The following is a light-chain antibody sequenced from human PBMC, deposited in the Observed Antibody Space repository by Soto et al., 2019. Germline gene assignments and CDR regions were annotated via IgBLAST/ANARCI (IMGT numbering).Light chain of an antibody. V-gene: IGKV3-15*01. CDR3: QQYNNWPRT. Sequence: ERMITQSPATLSVSPGERATLCCRASQSVSSNLAWYQQKPGQAPRLLIYGASTRATGIPARFSGSGSGTEFTLTISSLQSEDFAVYYCQQYNNWPRTFGQGTMVDVK. J-gene: IGKJ1*01. CDR1: QSVSSN. CDR2: GAS.